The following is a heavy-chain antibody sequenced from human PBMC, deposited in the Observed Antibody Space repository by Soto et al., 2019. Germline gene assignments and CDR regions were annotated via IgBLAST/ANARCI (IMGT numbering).Heavy chain of an antibody. D-gene: IGHD3-22*01. CDR1: GGTFSSYA. CDR3: ARSVVVITPLPINWFDP. CDR2: IIPIFGTA. J-gene: IGHJ5*02. V-gene: IGHV1-69*13. Sequence: GASVKVSCTASGGTFSSYAISWVRQAPGQGLEWMGEIIPIFGTANYAQKFQGRVTITADESTSTAYMELSSLRSEDTAVYYCARSVVVITPLPINWFDPWGQGTLVTVS.